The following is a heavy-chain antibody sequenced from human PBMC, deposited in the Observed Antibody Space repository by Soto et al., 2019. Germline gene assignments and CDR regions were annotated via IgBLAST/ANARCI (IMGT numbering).Heavy chain of an antibody. D-gene: IGHD3-10*01. Sequence: GASVKVSCKASGYTFTSYYMHWVRQAPGQGLEWMGIINPSGGSTSYAQKFQGRVTMTRDTSTSTVYMELSSLRSEDTAVYYCARGMGSFYYGSGSYTYWFDPWGQGTLVTVSS. CDR1: GYTFTSYY. V-gene: IGHV1-46*03. J-gene: IGHJ5*02. CDR2: INPSGGST. CDR3: ARGMGSFYYGSGSYTYWFDP.